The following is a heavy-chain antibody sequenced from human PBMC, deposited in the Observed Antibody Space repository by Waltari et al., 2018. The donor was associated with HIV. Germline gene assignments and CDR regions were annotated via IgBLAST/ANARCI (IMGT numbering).Heavy chain of an antibody. V-gene: IGHV1-18*01. CDR1: GYTFPSYG. J-gene: IGHJ5*02. CDR2: ISAYNGNT. CDR3: ARVDYCSSTSCYTPGANWFDP. Sequence: QVQLVQSGDEVKKPGASVKVSCKASGYTFPSYGISWVRQAPGQGLEWMGWISAYNGNTNYAQKLQGRVTMTTDTSTSTAYMELRSLRSDDTAVYYCARVDYCSSTSCYTPGANWFDPWGQGTLVTVSS. D-gene: IGHD2-2*02.